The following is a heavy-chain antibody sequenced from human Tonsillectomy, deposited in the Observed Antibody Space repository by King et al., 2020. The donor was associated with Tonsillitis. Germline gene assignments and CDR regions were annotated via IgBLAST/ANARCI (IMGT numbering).Heavy chain of an antibody. CDR2: IIPILRTP. V-gene: IGHV1-69*01. D-gene: IGHD3-9*01. J-gene: IGHJ5*02. CDR1: GGTFRNYA. CDR3: SRAAQDELLTGSVYWFDP. Sequence: QLVQSGAEVKEPGSSVKVSCKASGGTFRNYAINWVRQAPGQGLEWMGGIIPILRTPNNAQKFQGRVTISADEYSNTAYLELTSLRSEDTAVYYCSRAAQDELLTGSVYWFDPWGQGTLVTVSA.